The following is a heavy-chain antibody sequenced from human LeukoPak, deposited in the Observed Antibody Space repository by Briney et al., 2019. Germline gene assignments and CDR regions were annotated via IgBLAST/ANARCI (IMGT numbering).Heavy chain of an antibody. D-gene: IGHD1-1*01. CDR2: ISSSGSTI. CDR3: ARDLHDDFIGWKKGWLDP. J-gene: IGHJ5*02. Sequence: GGSLRLSCAASGFTFSDYYMSWIRQAPGKGLEWVSYISSSGSTIYYADSVKGRFTISRDNAKNSLYLQMNSLRAEDTAVYYCARDLHDDFIGWKKGWLDPWGQGTLVTVSS. CDR1: GFTFSDYY. V-gene: IGHV3-11*01.